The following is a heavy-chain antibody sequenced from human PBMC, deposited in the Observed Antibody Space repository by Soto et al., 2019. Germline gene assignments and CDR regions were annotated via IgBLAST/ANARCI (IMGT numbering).Heavy chain of an antibody. CDR1: GGSISSSSSY. V-gene: IGHV4-39*01. D-gene: IGHD2-15*01. J-gene: IGHJ6*03. CDR3: ATCGGGGCSGYYMDV. CDR2: IYYSGNT. Sequence: SETLSLTCTVSGGSISSSSSYWGWIRQPPGKGLEWVGNIYYSGNTYYSPSLKSRVTMSIDTSKNQFSLKLSSVTAADTALYYCATCGGGGCSGYYMDVWGKGTTVNVS.